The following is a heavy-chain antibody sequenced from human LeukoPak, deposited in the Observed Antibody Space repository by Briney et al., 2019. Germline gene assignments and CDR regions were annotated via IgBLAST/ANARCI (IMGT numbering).Heavy chain of an antibody. CDR2: INQDGSAT. CDR1: GFTFSTYW. V-gene: IGHV3-7*01. D-gene: IGHD1-26*01. Sequence: QPGGSLRLSCAASGFTFSTYWMGLVRQAPGKGLEWVANINQDGSATNYVDSAKGRFIVYRDNAKNSVFLQMSSLRAEDTAVYYCAIAAGWEQAYWGQGTLVTVSS. CDR3: AIAAGWEQAY. J-gene: IGHJ4*02.